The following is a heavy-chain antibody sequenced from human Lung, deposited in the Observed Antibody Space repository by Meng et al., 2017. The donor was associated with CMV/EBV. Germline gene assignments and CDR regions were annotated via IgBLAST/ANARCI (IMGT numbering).Heavy chain of an antibody. CDR2: ISSSSSYI. J-gene: IGHJ4*02. V-gene: IGHV3-21*01. Sequence: GESLKISCAASGFTFSSYSMNWVRQAPGKGLEWVSSISSSSSYIYYADSVKGRFTISRDNAKNSLYLQMNSLRAEDTAVYYCARATGGAYWGQGTLVTVSS. CDR3: ARATGGAY. CDR1: GFTFSSYS. D-gene: IGHD4-11*01.